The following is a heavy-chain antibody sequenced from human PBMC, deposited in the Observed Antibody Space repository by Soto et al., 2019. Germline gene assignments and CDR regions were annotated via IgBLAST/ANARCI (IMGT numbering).Heavy chain of an antibody. CDR1: GFIVSNSY. Sequence: GGSLRLSCAASGFIVSNSYMSWVRQAPGKGLEWVSILYSGGTTYYADSVKGRFTFSRDNAANTVFLQMNSLRAEDTAVYYCAKHDFWTLYNTGLDSWGQGTLVTVSS. CDR3: AKHDFWTLYNTGLDS. J-gene: IGHJ4*02. D-gene: IGHD3-3*01. CDR2: LYSGGTT. V-gene: IGHV3-53*01.